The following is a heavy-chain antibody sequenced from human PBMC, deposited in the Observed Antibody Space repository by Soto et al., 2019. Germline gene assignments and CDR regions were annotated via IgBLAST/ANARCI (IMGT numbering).Heavy chain of an antibody. CDR3: ARDFTDSSGPTLGMGV. Sequence: SETLSLTCTVSGGSISSVGYYWSWIRQHPGKGLEWIGYIYYSGSTYYNPSLKSRVTISVDTSKSQFSLKLSSVTAADTAVYYCARDFTDSSGPTLGMGVWGQGTTVTVSS. CDR2: IYYSGST. CDR1: GGSISSVGYY. J-gene: IGHJ6*02. V-gene: IGHV4-31*03. D-gene: IGHD6-19*01.